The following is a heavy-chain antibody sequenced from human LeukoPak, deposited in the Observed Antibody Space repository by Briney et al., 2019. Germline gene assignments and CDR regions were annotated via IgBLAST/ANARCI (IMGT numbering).Heavy chain of an antibody. CDR2: VYTSGGT. CDR1: GDSIRSYY. CDR3: ATGGGYLXGXXYFXX. V-gene: IGHV4-4*07. Sequence: PSETLSLTCTVSGDSIRSYYWSCIRQPAGKGLEWIGRVYTSGGTGYNPSPTSRVTISVDTSTTQFSLKLSSVTAADTAVYYCATGGGYLXGXXYFXXXGXXXLV. D-gene: IGHD3-22*01. J-gene: IGHJ1*01.